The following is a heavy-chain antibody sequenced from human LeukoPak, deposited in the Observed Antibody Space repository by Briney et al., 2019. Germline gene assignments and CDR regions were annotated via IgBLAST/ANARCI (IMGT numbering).Heavy chain of an antibody. CDR1: GCTFSNYW. Sequence: GWSLRLSCAASGCTFSNYWMRWVRQAPGKGLEWVANIKQDGSEKYYVDSVKGRFTISRDNAKNSLYLQMNSLRAEDTAVYYCARLSTAVAAGDYWGQGTLVTVSS. D-gene: IGHD6-19*01. V-gene: IGHV3-7*01. J-gene: IGHJ4*02. CDR3: ARLSTAVAAGDY. CDR2: IKQDGSEK.